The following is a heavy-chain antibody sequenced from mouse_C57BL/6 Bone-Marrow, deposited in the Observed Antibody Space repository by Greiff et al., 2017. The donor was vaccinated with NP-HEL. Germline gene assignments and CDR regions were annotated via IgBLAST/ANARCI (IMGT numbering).Heavy chain of an antibody. D-gene: IGHD1-1*01. J-gene: IGHJ4*01. CDR3: ARGDYYGSYYYAMDY. V-gene: IGHV1-53*01. Sequence: QVQQQQPGTELVKPGASVKLSCKASGYTFTSYWMHWVKQRPGQGLEWIGNINPSNGGTNYNEKFKSKATLTVDKSSSTAYMQLSSLTSEDSAVYYCARGDYYGSYYYAMDYWGQGTSVTVSS. CDR1: GYTFTSYW. CDR2: INPSNGGT.